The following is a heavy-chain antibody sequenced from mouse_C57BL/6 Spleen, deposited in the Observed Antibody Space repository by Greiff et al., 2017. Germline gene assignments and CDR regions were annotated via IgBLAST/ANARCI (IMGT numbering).Heavy chain of an antibody. CDR2: ISPNYGTT. CDR1: GYSFTDYN. Sequence: EVQLQQSGPELVKPGASVKISCTASGYSFTDYNMNWVKQSTGKSLEWIGVISPNYGTTSYTQKFKGKATLTEDQSSSTAYMQLNSLTSEDSAVYYCARICDGLYYFDYWGQGTTLTVSS. J-gene: IGHJ2*01. D-gene: IGHD2-3*01. V-gene: IGHV1-39*01. CDR3: ARICDGLYYFDY.